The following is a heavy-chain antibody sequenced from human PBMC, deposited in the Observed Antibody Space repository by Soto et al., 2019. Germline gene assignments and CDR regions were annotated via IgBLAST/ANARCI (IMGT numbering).Heavy chain of an antibody. V-gene: IGHV4-59*08. CDR2: IYYSGST. D-gene: IGHD2-2*01. CDR3: ARQLGYCSSTSCHNWFDP. CDR1: GGSFSGYY. Sequence: SETLSLTCAVYGGSFSGYYWSWIRQHPGKGLEWIGYIYYSGSTYYNPSLKSRVTISVDTSKNQFSLKLSSVTAADTAVYYCARQLGYCSSTSCHNWFDPWGQGTLVTVSS. J-gene: IGHJ5*02.